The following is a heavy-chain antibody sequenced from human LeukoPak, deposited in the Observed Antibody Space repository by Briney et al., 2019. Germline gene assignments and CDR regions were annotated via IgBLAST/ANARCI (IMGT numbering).Heavy chain of an antibody. D-gene: IGHD2-8*01. CDR3: ASVNNGVCCHFDY. J-gene: IGHJ4*02. CDR2: TRNKANSYTT. CDR1: GFTFSDHY. Sequence: GGSLRLSCAASGFTFSDHYMDWVRQAPGKGLEWVGRTRNKANSYTTEYAASVKGRFTISRDDSKNSLYLQMNSLKTEDTAVYYCASVNNGVCCHFDYWGQGTLVTVSS. V-gene: IGHV3-72*01.